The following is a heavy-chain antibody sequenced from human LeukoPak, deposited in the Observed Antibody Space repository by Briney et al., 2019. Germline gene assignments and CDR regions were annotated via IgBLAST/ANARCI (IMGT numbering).Heavy chain of an antibody. J-gene: IGHJ6*01. CDR1: GFTFSSYA. Sequence: GGSLRLSCAVSGFTFSSYAMHWVRQAPGKGLEWVAFISYGGINKYYADSVKGRFTISRDNSKNTLYLQMNSVRAEDTAVYYCARDSEILTDYSYYGMDVWGQGGTVTVSS. D-gene: IGHD3-9*01. V-gene: IGHV3-30*04. CDR3: ARDSEILTDYSYYGMDV. CDR2: ISYGGINK.